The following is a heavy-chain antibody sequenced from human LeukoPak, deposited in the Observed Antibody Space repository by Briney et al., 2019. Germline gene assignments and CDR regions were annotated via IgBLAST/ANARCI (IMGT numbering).Heavy chain of an antibody. J-gene: IGHJ4*02. CDR3: ARGSRGGPLGI. Sequence: GGSLRPSCAASGFTVSSNYMSWVRQAPGKGLEWVSVIYSGGSTYYADSVKGRFTISRDNSKNTLYLQMNSLRAEDTAVYYCARGSRGGPLGIWGQGTLVTVSS. CDR1: GFTVSSNY. CDR2: IYSGGST. D-gene: IGHD1-14*01. V-gene: IGHV3-53*01.